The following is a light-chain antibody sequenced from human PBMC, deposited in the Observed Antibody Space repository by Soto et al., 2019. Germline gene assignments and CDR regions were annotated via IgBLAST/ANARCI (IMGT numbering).Light chain of an antibody. CDR3: QHRDAWPIT. Sequence: PGERATLSCRASQRVRSHLVWYQQKPGRAPRLLIYDASSRATGIPARFSGSGSGTDFTLTISSLEPEDFAVYYCQHRDAWPITFGGGTKVEIK. CDR2: DAS. V-gene: IGKV3-11*01. J-gene: IGKJ4*01. CDR1: QRVRSH.